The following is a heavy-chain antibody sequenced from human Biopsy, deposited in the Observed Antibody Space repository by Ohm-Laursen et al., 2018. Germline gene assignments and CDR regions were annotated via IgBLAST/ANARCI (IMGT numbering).Heavy chain of an antibody. CDR3: ARVAGGYAYYYGMDV. J-gene: IGHJ6*02. CDR2: IYYDGIT. D-gene: IGHD5-12*01. Sequence: SDTLSLTCPVSGYSFTNDYYWGWIRQPPGKGPEWIGNIYYDGITYYNPSLKSRVAMSVDTSKNQFSLRLTSVTAADTAVYYCARVAGGYAYYYGMDVWGQGTTVIVSS. V-gene: IGHV4-38-2*02. CDR1: GYSFTNDYY.